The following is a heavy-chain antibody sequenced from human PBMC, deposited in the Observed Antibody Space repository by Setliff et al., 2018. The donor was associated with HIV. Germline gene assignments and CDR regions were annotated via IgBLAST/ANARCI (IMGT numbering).Heavy chain of an antibody. Sequence: ASVKVSCKASGYTFTSYALHWVRQAPGQRLEWMGWINAGNGNTKYLQKFQGRVTITRDTSTSTAYMELRSLRSDDTAVYYCARLGSGWSDSYYYAMDVWGQGTTVTVSS. CDR2: INAGNGNT. V-gene: IGHV1-3*01. D-gene: IGHD6-19*01. J-gene: IGHJ6*02. CDR3: ARLGSGWSDSYYYAMDV. CDR1: GYTFTSYA.